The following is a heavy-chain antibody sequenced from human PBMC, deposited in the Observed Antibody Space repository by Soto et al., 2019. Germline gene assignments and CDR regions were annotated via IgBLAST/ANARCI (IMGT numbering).Heavy chain of an antibody. D-gene: IGHD4-17*01. CDR1: GFTFSSYG. Sequence: GGSLRLSCAASGFTFSSYGMHWVRQAPGKGLEWVAVIWYDGSNKYYADSVKGRITISRDNSKNTLYLQMNSLRAEDTAVYYCARDGTAWTTASDYWGQGTLVTVSS. V-gene: IGHV3-33*01. CDR3: ARDGTAWTTASDY. CDR2: IWYDGSNK. J-gene: IGHJ4*02.